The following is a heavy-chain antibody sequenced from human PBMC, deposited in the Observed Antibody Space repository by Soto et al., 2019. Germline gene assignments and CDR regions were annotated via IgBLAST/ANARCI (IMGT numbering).Heavy chain of an antibody. Sequence: EVQLLESGGGLVQPGGSLRLSCAASGFTFSSYAMSWVRQAPGKGLEWVSAISGSGGSTYYADSVKGRFTISRDNSKNTLYLPMNSLRAEDTAVYYCATTECLWVKTTVTTGSYFQHWGQGTLVTVSS. CDR3: ATTECLWVKTTVTTGSYFQH. V-gene: IGHV3-23*01. CDR1: GFTFSSYA. J-gene: IGHJ1*01. CDR2: ISGSGGST. D-gene: IGHD4-17*01.